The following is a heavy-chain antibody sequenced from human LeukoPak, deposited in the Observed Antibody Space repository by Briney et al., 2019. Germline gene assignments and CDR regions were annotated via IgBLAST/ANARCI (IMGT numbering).Heavy chain of an antibody. CDR3: ARDLSVVVVVAVPPPMIDY. Sequence: GGSLRLSCAASGFTFSNYAMHWVRQAPGKGLEWVAVISYDGNNKYYADSVEGRFTISRDNSKNTLYLQMNSLRAEDTAVYYCARDLSVVVVVAVPPPMIDYWGQGTLVTVS. V-gene: IGHV3-30*04. D-gene: IGHD2-15*01. CDR2: ISYDGNNK. CDR1: GFTFSNYA. J-gene: IGHJ4*02.